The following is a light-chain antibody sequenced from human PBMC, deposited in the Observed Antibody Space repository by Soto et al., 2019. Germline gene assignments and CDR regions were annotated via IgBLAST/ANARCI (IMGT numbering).Light chain of an antibody. CDR2: FDSDGGH. V-gene: IGLV4-69*01. Sequence: QPVLTQSPSASAALGASVKLTCTLSSGHSSYAIAWHQQQPEKGPRYLMNFDSDGGHTKGDGIPDRFSGSSSGAERYLTIPSLQSEDEADSYCQTWDNSPVVFGGGTQATVL. CDR1: SGHSSYA. J-gene: IGLJ3*02. CDR3: QTWDNSPVV.